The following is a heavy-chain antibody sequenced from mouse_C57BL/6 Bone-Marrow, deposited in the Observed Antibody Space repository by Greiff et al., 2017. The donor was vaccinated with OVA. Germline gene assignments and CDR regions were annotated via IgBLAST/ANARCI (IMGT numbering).Heavy chain of an antibody. CDR1: GYTFTDYN. V-gene: IGHV1-18*01. CDR3: ARDDGYYDWYFDV. Sequence: EVMLVESGPELVKPGASVKIPCKASGYTFTDYNMDWVKQSHGKSLEWIGDINPNNGGTIYNQKFKGKATLTVDKSSSTAYMELRSLTSEDTAVYYCARDDGYYDWYFDVWGTGTTVTVSS. D-gene: IGHD2-3*01. CDR2: INPNNGGT. J-gene: IGHJ1*03.